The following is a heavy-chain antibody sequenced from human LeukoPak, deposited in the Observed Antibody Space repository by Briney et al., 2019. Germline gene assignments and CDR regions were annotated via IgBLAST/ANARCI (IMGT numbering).Heavy chain of an antibody. CDR3: AREPIAARPLDY. V-gene: IGHV4-34*01. CDR2: INHSGST. D-gene: IGHD6-6*01. CDR1: GGSFSGYY. Sequence: PSETLSLTCAVYGGSFSGYYWSWIRQPPGKGLEWIGEINHSGSTNYNPSLKSRVTISVDTSKNQFSLKLSSVTAADTAVYYCAREPIAARPLDYGGQGTLVTVSS. J-gene: IGHJ4*02.